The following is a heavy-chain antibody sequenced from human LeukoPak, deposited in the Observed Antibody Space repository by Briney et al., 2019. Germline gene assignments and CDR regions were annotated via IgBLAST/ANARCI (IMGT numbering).Heavy chain of an antibody. J-gene: IGHJ4*02. CDR1: GFTFSSYA. CDR3: AKGGVRGVITTGY. V-gene: IGHV3-23*01. Sequence: PGGSLRLSCAASGFTFSSYAMSWVRQAPGKGLEWVSAISGSGGSTYYADSVKGRFTISRDNSKNTLYLQRNSLRAEDTAVYYCAKGGVRGVITTGYWGQGTLVTVSS. D-gene: IGHD3-10*01. CDR2: ISGSGGST.